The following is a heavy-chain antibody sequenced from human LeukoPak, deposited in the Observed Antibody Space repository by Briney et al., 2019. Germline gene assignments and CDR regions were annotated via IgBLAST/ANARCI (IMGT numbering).Heavy chain of an antibody. CDR1: GFTFSNYG. J-gene: IGHJ4*02. V-gene: IGHV3-30*02. CDR2: IPYDGTNK. CDR3: ARVVGLNYGSSDY. Sequence: GGSLRLSCAPSGFTFSNYGMHWVRQAPGKGLEWVAFIPYDGTNKYHADSVKGRFTISRDNAKNSLYPQMNSLRAEDTAVYYCARVVGLNYGSSDYWGQGTLVTVSS. D-gene: IGHD3-10*01.